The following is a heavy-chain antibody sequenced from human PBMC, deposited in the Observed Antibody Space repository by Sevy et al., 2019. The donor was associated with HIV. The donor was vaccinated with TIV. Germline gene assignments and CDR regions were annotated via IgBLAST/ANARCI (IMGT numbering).Heavy chain of an antibody. CDR1: GFTFSSYA. CDR2: ISGSGGST. Sequence: GGSLRLSCAASGFTFSSYAMSWVRQAPGKGLEWVSAISGSGGSTYYADSVKGRFTISRDNSKNTLYLQMNSLRGEDTAVYYCAKEIAVAGTGQYYFDYWGQGTLVTVSS. D-gene: IGHD6-19*01. V-gene: IGHV3-23*01. J-gene: IGHJ4*02. CDR3: AKEIAVAGTGQYYFDY.